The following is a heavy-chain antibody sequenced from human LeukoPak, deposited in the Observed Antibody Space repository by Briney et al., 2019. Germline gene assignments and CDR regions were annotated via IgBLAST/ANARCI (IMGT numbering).Heavy chain of an antibody. D-gene: IGHD3-22*01. J-gene: IGHJ4*02. CDR2: ISAYNGNT. CDR1: GYTFTSYG. CDR3: ARDYYYDSSGFFY. Sequence: GASVKVSCKASGYTFTSYGISWVRQAPGQGLEWMGWISAYNGNTNYAQKLQGRVTMTTDTSTSTVYMELSSLRSEDTAVYYCARDYYYDSSGFFYWGQGTLVTVSS. V-gene: IGHV1-18*01.